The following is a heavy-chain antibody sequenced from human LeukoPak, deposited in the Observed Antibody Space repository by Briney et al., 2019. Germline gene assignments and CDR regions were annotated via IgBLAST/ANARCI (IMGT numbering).Heavy chain of an antibody. CDR3: ARGPYCSGGSCYLYYFDY. CDR1: GYTFTSYA. CDR2: INAGNGNT. Sequence: ASVKVSCKASGYTFTSYAMHWVRQAPGQSLEWMGWINAGNGNTKYSQEFQGRVTITRDTSASTAYMELSSLRSEDMAVYYCARGPYCSGGSCYLYYFDYWGQGTLVTVSS. J-gene: IGHJ4*02. V-gene: IGHV1-3*03. D-gene: IGHD2-15*01.